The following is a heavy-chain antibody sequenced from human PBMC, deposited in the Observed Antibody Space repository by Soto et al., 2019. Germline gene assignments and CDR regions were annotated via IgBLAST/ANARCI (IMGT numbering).Heavy chain of an antibody. CDR3: AREAVGILRYFDWFQPPYYYYGMDV. J-gene: IGHJ6*02. CDR1: GYTFTSYG. D-gene: IGHD3-9*01. CDR2: ISAYNGNT. V-gene: IGHV1-18*01. Sequence: GASVKVSCKASGYTFTSYGISWVRQAPGQGLEWMGWISAYNGNTNYAQKLQGRVTMTTDTSTSTAYMELRSLRSDDTAVYYCAREAVGILRYFDWFQPPYYYYGMDVWGQGTTVTVSS.